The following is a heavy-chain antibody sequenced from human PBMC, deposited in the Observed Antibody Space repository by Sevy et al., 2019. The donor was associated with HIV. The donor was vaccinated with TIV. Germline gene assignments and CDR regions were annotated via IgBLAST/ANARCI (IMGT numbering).Heavy chain of an antibody. D-gene: IGHD2-21*02. Sequence: GGSLRLSCAASGFRFSSFSMNWVRQAPGKGLEWVSYITSSSSTIFYADSVKGRFTISRDNAKNSLYLQMSSLRDEDTAVYYCARAQAEYGDFGGHFDHWGQGSLVTVSS. CDR2: ITSSSSTI. J-gene: IGHJ4*02. CDR3: ARAQAEYGDFGGHFDH. V-gene: IGHV3-48*02. CDR1: GFRFSSFS.